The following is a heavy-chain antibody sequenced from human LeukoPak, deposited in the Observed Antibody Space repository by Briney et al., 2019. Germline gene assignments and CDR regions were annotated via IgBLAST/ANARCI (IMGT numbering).Heavy chain of an antibody. D-gene: IGHD3-22*01. Sequence: PGGSLRLSCAASGFTFSSYSMNWVRQAPGKGLEWVSSISSSGSYIYYADSVKGRLTISRDNAKNSLYLQMNSLRAEDTAVYYCARDPNYYDSSGYSDYWGQGTLVTVSS. CDR3: ARDPNYYDSSGYSDY. CDR1: GFTFSSYS. V-gene: IGHV3-21*01. CDR2: ISSSGSYI. J-gene: IGHJ4*02.